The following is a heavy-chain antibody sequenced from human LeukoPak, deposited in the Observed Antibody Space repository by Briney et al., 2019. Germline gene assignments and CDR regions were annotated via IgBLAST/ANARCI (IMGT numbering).Heavy chain of an antibody. CDR2: IIPIFGTA. J-gene: IGHJ5*02. D-gene: IGHD2-21*02. Sequence: ASVKVSCKASGGTFSSYAISWVRQAPGQGLEWMGGIIPIFGTANYAQKFQGRDTINTDESTSTAYMELRSLRSEDTAVYYCARDLTAIAGGRFDPWGQGTLVTVSS. CDR3: ARDLTAIAGGRFDP. CDR1: GGTFSSYA. V-gene: IGHV1-69*05.